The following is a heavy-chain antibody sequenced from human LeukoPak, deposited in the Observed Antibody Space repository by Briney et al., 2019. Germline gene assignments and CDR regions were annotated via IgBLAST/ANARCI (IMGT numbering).Heavy chain of an antibody. V-gene: IGHV3-23*01. D-gene: IGHD4-11*01. Sequence: PGGSLRLSCAASGFIFGIYTMSWVRQAPGKGLEWVSAISGSGGSTYYADSVKGRFTISRDNSKDTLYLQMNSLRAEDTAVYYCAKTTTVIDYWGQGTLVTVSS. J-gene: IGHJ4*02. CDR3: AKTTTVIDY. CDR2: ISGSGGST. CDR1: GFIFGIYT.